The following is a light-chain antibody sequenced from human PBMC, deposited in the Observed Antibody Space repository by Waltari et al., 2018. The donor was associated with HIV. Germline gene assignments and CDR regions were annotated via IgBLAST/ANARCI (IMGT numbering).Light chain of an antibody. V-gene: IGLV3-1*01. CDR1: VLGGKY. J-gene: IGLJ2*01. Sequence: SYELTHAPSMSVSPGQTASITCVGHVLGGKYVSRDTQRPKQCPVVGMYQDKERHSGIPERVSGSNSGNTPTLTISGTQAMDEADYYCQAWDRKSAVFCGGTKLTVL. CDR3: QAWDRKSAV. CDR2: QDK.